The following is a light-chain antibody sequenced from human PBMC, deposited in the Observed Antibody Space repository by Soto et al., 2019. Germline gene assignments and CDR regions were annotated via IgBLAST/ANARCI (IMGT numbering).Light chain of an antibody. V-gene: IGLV1-40*01. CDR2: GNS. Sequence: QAVVAQPPSVSGAPGQRVTISCTGSSSNIGAGFDVHWYQQLPGTAPKLLIFGNSHRPSGVPDRFSGSKSGTSASLAITGLQADDEADYYCQAYDSSLSGSFVFGTGTKVTVL. CDR3: QAYDSSLSGSFV. J-gene: IGLJ1*01. CDR1: SSNIGAGFD.